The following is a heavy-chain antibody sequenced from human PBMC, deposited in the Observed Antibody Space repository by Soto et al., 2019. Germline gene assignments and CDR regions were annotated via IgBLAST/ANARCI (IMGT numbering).Heavy chain of an antibody. Sequence: SETLSLTCTVSGGSIRGYYWSWTRQPPGKGLEWIAHIHSSGSTNYNPSLKSRVTISVDTSKNQFSLKLSSVTAADTAVYYCASANNLYYFDYWGQGTLVTVSS. J-gene: IGHJ4*02. CDR2: IHSSGST. CDR1: GGSIRGYY. V-gene: IGHV4-59*01. CDR3: ASANNLYYFDY.